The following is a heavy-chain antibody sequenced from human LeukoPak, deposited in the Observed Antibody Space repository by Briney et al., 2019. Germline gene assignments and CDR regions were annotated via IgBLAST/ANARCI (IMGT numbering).Heavy chain of an antibody. J-gene: IGHJ4*02. CDR1: GFTFSSYW. Sequence: PGGSLRLSCAASGFTFSSYWMHWVRQAPGKGLVWVSRINSDGSSTNYADSVKGRFTISRDNAKNTLSLQMNSLRAEDAALYYCARSADSSGYYDYWGQGTLVTVSS. D-gene: IGHD3-22*01. CDR2: INSDGSST. CDR3: ARSADSSGYYDY. V-gene: IGHV3-74*01.